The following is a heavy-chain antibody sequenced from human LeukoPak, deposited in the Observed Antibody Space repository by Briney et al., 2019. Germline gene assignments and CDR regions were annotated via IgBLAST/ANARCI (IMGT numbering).Heavy chain of an antibody. CDR3: ARDPYDILTGPYFDY. D-gene: IGHD3-9*01. CDR1: GFVFRNCW. V-gene: IGHV3-74*01. Sequence: QRGVSLRLLCGASGFVFRNCWVHWARRGTERGLLWVSRINRYGRATSYAVCVEGRFTISRDNDKNTLYLQMNSLRAEDTAVYYCARDPYDILTGPYFDYWGQGTLVTVSS. CDR2: INRYGRAT. J-gene: IGHJ4*02.